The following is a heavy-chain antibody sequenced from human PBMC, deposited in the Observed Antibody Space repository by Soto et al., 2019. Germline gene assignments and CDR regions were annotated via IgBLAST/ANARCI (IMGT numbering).Heavy chain of an antibody. D-gene: IGHD1-26*01. Sequence: SVKVSCKASGGTFSSYTISWVRQAPGQGLEWMGRIIPILGIANYAQKFQGRVTITADKSTSTAYMELSSLRSEDTAVYYCASIIPRYSGSYAFDYWGQGTLVTVS. CDR2: IIPILGIA. V-gene: IGHV1-69*02. CDR1: GGTFSSYT. CDR3: ASIIPRYSGSYAFDY. J-gene: IGHJ4*02.